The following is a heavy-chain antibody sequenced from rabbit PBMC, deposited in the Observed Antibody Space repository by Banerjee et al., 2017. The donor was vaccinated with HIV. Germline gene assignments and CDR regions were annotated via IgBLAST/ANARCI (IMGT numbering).Heavy chain of an antibody. CDR2: IYAGSSGIT. J-gene: IGHJ4*01. CDR1: GFSFSSFDY. D-gene: IGHD6-1*01. CDR3: ARDRDAAVPGYGYDL. V-gene: IGHV1S40*01. Sequence: QSLEESGGDLVKPGTSLTLTCTASGFSFSSFDYMCWVRQAPGKGLEWIACIYAGSSGITYYASWAKGRFTISKTSSTTVTLQMTSLTAADTATYFCARDRDAAVPGYGYDLWGPGTLVTVS.